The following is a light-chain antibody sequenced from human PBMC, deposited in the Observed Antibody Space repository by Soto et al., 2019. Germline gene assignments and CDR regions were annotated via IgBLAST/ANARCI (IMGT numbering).Light chain of an antibody. CDR1: SSNIGNND. J-gene: IGLJ3*02. CDR3: ATWDDSLNCHV. CDR2: HDD. V-gene: IGLV1-36*01. Sequence: QSVLTQPPSVSGVPRQRVTISCSGSSSNIGNNDVDWYQQLPGKAPRLLIYHDDLLPSGISDRFSGSKSGTSASLAISVLQSADEAIDYCATWDDSLNCHVFGGGTKLTVL.